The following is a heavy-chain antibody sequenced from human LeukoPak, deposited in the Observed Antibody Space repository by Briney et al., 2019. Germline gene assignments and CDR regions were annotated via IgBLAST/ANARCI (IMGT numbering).Heavy chain of an antibody. CDR1: GFTFGDYA. CDR2: IRSKAYGGTT. J-gene: IGHJ3*02. D-gene: IGHD2-2*01. CDR3: TRVRDPLLDDAFDI. Sequence: PGGSLRLSCTASGFTFGDYAMSWVRQAPGKGLEWVGFIRSKAYGGTTVYAASVKGRFTISRDDSKSIAYLQMNSLKTEDTAVYYCTRVRDPLLDDAFDIWGQGTMVTVSS. V-gene: IGHV3-49*04.